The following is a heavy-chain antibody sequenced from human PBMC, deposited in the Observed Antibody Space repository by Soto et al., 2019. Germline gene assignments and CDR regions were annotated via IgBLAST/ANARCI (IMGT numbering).Heavy chain of an antibody. CDR2: INSDGSTT. Sequence: EVQLVESGGGLVQPGGSLRLSCAASGFTFSSHWMHWVRQVPGKGLVWVSRINSDGSTTTYADSVKGRFTISRDNAKNTPDLQMNSLRAEDTAVYSCARGQEGGSYFLAFDIWGQGTMVTVSS. CDR1: GFTFSSHW. J-gene: IGHJ3*02. D-gene: IGHD1-26*01. V-gene: IGHV3-74*01. CDR3: ARGQEGGSYFLAFDI.